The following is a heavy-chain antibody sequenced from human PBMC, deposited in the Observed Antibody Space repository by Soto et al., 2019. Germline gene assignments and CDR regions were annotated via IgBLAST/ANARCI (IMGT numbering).Heavy chain of an antibody. J-gene: IGHJ6*02. CDR3: ARDNVGATTTYYYYYYGMDV. D-gene: IGHD1-26*01. V-gene: IGHV1-69*06. CDR2: IIPIFGTA. Sequence: QVQLVQSGAEVKKPGSSVKVSCKASGGTFSSYAISWVRQAPGQGLEWMGGIIPIFGTANYAQKFQGRVTITADKSTSTAYMELSSLRSEDTAVYYCARDNVGATTTYYYYYYGMDVWGQGTTFTVSS. CDR1: GGTFSSYA.